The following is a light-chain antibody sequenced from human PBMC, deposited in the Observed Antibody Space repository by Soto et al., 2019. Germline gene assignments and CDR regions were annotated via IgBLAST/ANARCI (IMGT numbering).Light chain of an antibody. Sequence: DIQMTQSPSSLSASVGDRVTITFRASQSISSYLNWYQQKPGKAPKLLIYAASSLQSGVPSRFSGSGSGTDFTVTISSLQPDDFATYYCQQYNSYRTFGQGTKVDIK. V-gene: IGKV1-39*01. CDR2: AAS. CDR1: QSISSY. J-gene: IGKJ1*01. CDR3: QQYNSYRT.